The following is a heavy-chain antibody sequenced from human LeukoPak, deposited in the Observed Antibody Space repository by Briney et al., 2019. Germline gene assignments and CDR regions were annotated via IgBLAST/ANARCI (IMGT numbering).Heavy chain of an antibody. J-gene: IGHJ3*02. Sequence: SETLSLTCAVSGGSISSGGYSWSWIRQPPGKGLEWIGYIYHSGSTFYNPFLKSRVTISVDRSKNQFSLKLSSVTAADTAVYYCARVLENCSGGSCYPLWAFDIWGQGTMVTVSS. CDR1: GGSISSGGYS. CDR3: ARVLENCSGGSCYPLWAFDI. V-gene: IGHV4-30-2*01. D-gene: IGHD2-15*01. CDR2: IYHSGST.